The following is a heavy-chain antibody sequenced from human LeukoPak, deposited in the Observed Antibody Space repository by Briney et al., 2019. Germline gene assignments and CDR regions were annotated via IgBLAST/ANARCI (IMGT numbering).Heavy chain of an antibody. J-gene: IGHJ4*02. CDR1: GFTFSSYW. V-gene: IGHV3-7*01. CDR2: IKQDGSEK. Sequence: GGSLRLSCAASGFTFSSYWMSWVRQAPGKGLEWVANIKQDGSEKYYVDSVKGRFTISRDNAKNSLYLQMNSLRAEDTAVYYCARGGDYSYYDSSGYYYWGQGTLVTVSS. CDR3: ARGGDYSYYDSSGYYY. D-gene: IGHD3-22*01.